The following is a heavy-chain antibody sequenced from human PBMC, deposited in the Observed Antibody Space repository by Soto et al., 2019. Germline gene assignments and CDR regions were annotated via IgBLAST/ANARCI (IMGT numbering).Heavy chain of an antibody. D-gene: IGHD1-26*01. Sequence: ASVKVSCKASGYTFTSYGISWVRQTPGQGLEWMGWISAYNANINYAQKLQGRVTMTTDTSTNTAYMELRSLRSDDTAVYFCARYRLGATGDYWGQGTLVTVSS. CDR1: GYTFTSYG. V-gene: IGHV1-18*01. CDR3: ARYRLGATGDY. J-gene: IGHJ4*02. CDR2: ISAYNANI.